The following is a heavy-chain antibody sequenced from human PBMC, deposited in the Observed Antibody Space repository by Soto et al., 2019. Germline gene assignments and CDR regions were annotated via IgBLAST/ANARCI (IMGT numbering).Heavy chain of an antibody. CDR2: IYYSGST. CDR3: ARDMGTAAGYYYGMDV. D-gene: IGHD6-13*01. Sequence: SETLSLTCTVSCGSISSGGYYWSWIRQHPGKGLEWIGYIYYSGSTYYNPSLKSRVTISVDTSKNQFSLKLSSVTAADTAVYYCARDMGTAAGYYYGMDVWGQGTTVTVSS. V-gene: IGHV4-31*03. J-gene: IGHJ6*02. CDR1: CGSISSGGYY.